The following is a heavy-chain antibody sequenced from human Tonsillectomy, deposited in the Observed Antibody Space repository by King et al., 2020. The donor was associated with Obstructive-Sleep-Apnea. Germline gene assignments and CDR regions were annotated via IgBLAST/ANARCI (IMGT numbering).Heavy chain of an antibody. D-gene: IGHD3-22*01. CDR3: AHRRSVTMIVVALDAFDI. V-gene: IGHV2-5*02. CDR1: GFSLSTSGLC. J-gene: IGHJ3*02. Sequence: TLKESGPTLVKPTQTLTLTCTFSGFSLSTSGLCVWWIRQPTGKALEWIALSYWDDDKRHSPSLNSRLTTTKDTSKNQVVLTMTNMDPLDTATYYCAHRRSVTMIVVALDAFDIWGQGTMVTVSS. CDR2: SYWDDDK.